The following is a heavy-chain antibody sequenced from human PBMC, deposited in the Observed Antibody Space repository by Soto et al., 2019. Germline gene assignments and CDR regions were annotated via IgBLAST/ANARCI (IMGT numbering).Heavy chain of an antibody. V-gene: IGHV4-39*01. CDR2: IFYTGST. D-gene: IGHD6-13*01. J-gene: IGHJ4*02. Sequence: SETLSLTCTVSGDSITGSICYWGWIRQPPGKGLEWIGSIFYTGSTYYNPSLKSRVSISVDRSKNQFSLKLNSVTAADTAVFYCARSAAGIYWGQGTLVTVSS. CDR1: GDSITGSICY. CDR3: ARSAAGIY.